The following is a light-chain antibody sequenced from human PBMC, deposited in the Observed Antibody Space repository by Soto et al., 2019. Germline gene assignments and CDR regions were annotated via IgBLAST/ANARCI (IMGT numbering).Light chain of an antibody. CDR3: QQYGSSPLIT. CDR2: GAS. J-gene: IGKJ4*01. Sequence: EIVLTQSPGTLSLSPGQRATLSCRASQSVSTNYLAWYQQKPGQAPRLLIYGASRRATGIPDRFSGSGSGTDFTLTISRLEPEDFAVYYCQQYGSSPLITFGRGTKVEIK. CDR1: QSVSTNY. V-gene: IGKV3-20*01.